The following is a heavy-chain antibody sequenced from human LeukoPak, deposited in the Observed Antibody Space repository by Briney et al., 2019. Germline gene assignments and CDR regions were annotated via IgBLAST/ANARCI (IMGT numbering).Heavy chain of an antibody. CDR2: IKQDGSEK. CDR3: ARARTVIIDDAFDI. V-gene: IGHV3-7*03. Sequence: GGSLRLSCAASGFTFSSYWMSWVRQAPGKGLEWVANIKQDGSEKYYVDSVKGRFTISRDNAKNSLYLQMNSLKASDTAMYYCARARTVIIDDAFDIWGQGTMVTVSS. CDR1: GFTFSSYW. J-gene: IGHJ3*02. D-gene: IGHD4-23*01.